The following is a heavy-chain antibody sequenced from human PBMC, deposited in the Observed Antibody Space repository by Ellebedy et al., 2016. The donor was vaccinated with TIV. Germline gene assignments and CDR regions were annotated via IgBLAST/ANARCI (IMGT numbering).Heavy chain of an antibody. CDR3: AKRPPYDRSRFYYCGMDA. D-gene: IGHD3-22*01. J-gene: IGHJ6*02. Sequence: SVKGRFTISRDDSKNILYLQMNSLRAEDTAVYFCAKRPPYDRSRFYYCGMDAWGQGTTVTVSS. V-gene: IGHV3-23*01.